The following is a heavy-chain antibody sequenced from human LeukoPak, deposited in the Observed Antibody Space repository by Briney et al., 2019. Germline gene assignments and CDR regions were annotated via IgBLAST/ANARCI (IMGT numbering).Heavy chain of an antibody. D-gene: IGHD1-1*01. Sequence: PSETLSLTCTVSGGSITSYYWSWIRQPPGKGLEWIGYIYYSGSTNYNPSLKSRVTISVDTSKNQFSLKLNSVAAADTAVYYCARGSLGENWNDITGWFDPWGQGILVTVCS. CDR2: IYYSGST. J-gene: IGHJ5*02. V-gene: IGHV4-59*01. CDR3: ARGSLGENWNDITGWFDP. CDR1: GGSITSYY.